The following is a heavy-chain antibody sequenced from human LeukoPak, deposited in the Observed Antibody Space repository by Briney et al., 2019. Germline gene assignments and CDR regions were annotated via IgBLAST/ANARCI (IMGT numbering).Heavy chain of an antibody. V-gene: IGHV3-9*01. CDR1: GFTFDDYA. Sequence: GGSLRLSCAASGFTFDDYAMHWVRQAPGKGLEWVPGISWNSGSIGYADSVKGRFTISRDNAKNSLYLQMNSLRAEDTALYYCAKDMGAGDSSGYYSLSYYYYYGMDVWGQGTTVTVSS. CDR3: AKDMGAGDSSGYYSLSYYYYYGMDV. CDR2: ISWNSGSI. D-gene: IGHD3-22*01. J-gene: IGHJ6*02.